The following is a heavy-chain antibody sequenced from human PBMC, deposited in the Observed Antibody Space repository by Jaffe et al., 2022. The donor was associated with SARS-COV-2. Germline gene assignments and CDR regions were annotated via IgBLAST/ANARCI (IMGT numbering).Heavy chain of an antibody. CDR1: GFIFSNYE. CDR3: ARDRGPTYCSSTIACRNNDAFDV. V-gene: IGHV3-48*03. Sequence: EVQLVESGGGLAQPGGSLRLSCAASGFIFSNYEMNWVRQAPGKGLEWIAYISATGSTILYADSLRGRFTVSRDNTKNSLFLQMNNLGAGDTAVYYCARDRGPTYCSSTIACRNNDAFDVWGQGTVVTVSS. D-gene: IGHD2-2*01. J-gene: IGHJ3*01. CDR2: ISATGSTI.